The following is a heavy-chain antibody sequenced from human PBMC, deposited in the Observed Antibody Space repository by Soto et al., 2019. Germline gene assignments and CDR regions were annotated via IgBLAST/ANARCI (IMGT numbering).Heavy chain of an antibody. CDR3: AKDLNDYVWGSYRYRSYYGMDV. V-gene: IGHV3-30*18. J-gene: IGHJ6*02. CDR2: ISYDGSNK. CDR1: GFTFSSYG. D-gene: IGHD3-16*02. Sequence: QVQLVESGGGVVQPGRSLRLSCAASGFTFSSYGMHWARQAPGKGLEWVAVISYDGSNKYYADSVKGRFTISRDNSKNTLYLQMNSLRAEDTAVYYCAKDLNDYVWGSYRYRSYYGMDVWGQGTTVTVSS.